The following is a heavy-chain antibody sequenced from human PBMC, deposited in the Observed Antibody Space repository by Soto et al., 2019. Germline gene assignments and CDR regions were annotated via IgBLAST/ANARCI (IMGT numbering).Heavy chain of an antibody. CDR2: INPSGGST. CDR3: ARDLGEEGHYYYYMDV. J-gene: IGHJ6*03. CDR1: GYTFTSYY. Sequence: ASVKVSCKASGYTFTSYYMHWVRQAPGQGLEWMGIINPSGGSTSYAQKFQGRVTMTRDTSTSTVYMELSSLRSEDTAVYYCARDLGEEGHYYYYMDVWGKGTTVTVSS. V-gene: IGHV1-46*03.